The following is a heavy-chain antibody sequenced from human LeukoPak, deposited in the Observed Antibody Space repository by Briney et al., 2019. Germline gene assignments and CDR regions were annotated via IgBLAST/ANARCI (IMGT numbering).Heavy chain of an antibody. CDR1: GGSISSYY. V-gene: IGHV4-59*08. CDR3: ARGPRHISGTEDY. Sequence: SETLSLTCTVSGGSISSYYWSWIRQPPGKGLEWIGYIYYSGSTNYNPSLKSRVTISVDTSKNQFSLKLSSVTAADTAVYYCARGPRHISGTEDYWGQGTLVTVSS. D-gene: IGHD2-15*01. CDR2: IYYSGST. J-gene: IGHJ4*02.